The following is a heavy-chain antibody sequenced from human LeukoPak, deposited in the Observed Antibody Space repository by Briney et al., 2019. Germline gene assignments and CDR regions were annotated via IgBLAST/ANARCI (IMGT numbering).Heavy chain of an antibody. CDR2: IYPGDSDT. CDR3: ARHRPDTAMVTSYYYGMDV. Sequence: HGESLKISCKGSGYSFTSYWIGWVRQMPGKGLEWMGIIYPGDSDTRYSPSFQGQVTISADKSISTAYLQWSSLKASDTAMYYCARHRPDTAMVTSYYYGMDVWGQGTTVTVSS. V-gene: IGHV5-51*01. D-gene: IGHD5-18*01. CDR1: GYSFTSYW. J-gene: IGHJ6*02.